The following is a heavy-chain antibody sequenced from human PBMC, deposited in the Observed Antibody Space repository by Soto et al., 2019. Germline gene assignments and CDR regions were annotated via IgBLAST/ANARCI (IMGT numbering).Heavy chain of an antibody. V-gene: IGHV3-23*01. CDR1: GFTFSSYT. J-gene: IGHJ4*02. CDR2: ISGSGGGT. Sequence: GGSLRLSCQASGFTFSSYTMSWVRQPPRKRLERVSSISGSGGGTYHADTLEGRFTISTDNAKNTLFLQMNTLRAEDTGVYYRGKGRYESRAYIGGYWGQGTPVTVTS. CDR3: GKGRYESRAYIGGY. D-gene: IGHD3-22*01.